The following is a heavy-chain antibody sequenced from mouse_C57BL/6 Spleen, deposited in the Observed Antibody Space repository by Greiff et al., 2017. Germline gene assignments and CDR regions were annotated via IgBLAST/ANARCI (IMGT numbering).Heavy chain of an antibody. V-gene: IGHV3-6*01. D-gene: IGHD4-1*01. CDR1: GYSITSGYY. CDR3: ARDPNWDEAY. J-gene: IGHJ3*01. Sequence: EVQLVESGPGLVKPSQSLSLTCSVTGYSITSGYYWNWIRQFPGNKLEWMGYISYDGSNNYNPSLKNRISITRDTSKNQFFLKLNSVTTEDTATYYCARDPNWDEAYWGKGTLVTVSA. CDR2: ISYDGSN.